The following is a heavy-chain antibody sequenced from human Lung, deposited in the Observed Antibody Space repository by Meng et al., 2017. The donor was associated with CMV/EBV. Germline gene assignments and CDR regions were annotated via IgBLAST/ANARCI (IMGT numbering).Heavy chain of an antibody. CDR1: GGTFSSYA. CDR2: IIPIFGTA. Sequence: QVQLLQFGAEVKKPGSSVKVSCKASGGTFSSYAISWVRQAPGQGLEWMGGIIPIFGTANYAQKFQGRVTITADESTSTAYMELSSLRSEDTAVYYCARGRYELIWGLFDPWGQGTLVTVSS. CDR3: ARGRYELIWGLFDP. V-gene: IGHV1-69*12. D-gene: IGHD1-1*01. J-gene: IGHJ5*02.